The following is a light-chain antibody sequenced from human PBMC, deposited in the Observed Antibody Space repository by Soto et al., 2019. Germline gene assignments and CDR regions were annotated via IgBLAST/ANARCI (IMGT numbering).Light chain of an antibody. V-gene: IGKV1-17*01. CDR2: RAS. Sequence: DIPMTQSPSFLSPSVGDRVTITCRARQDIRDDLTWYQQKPGKAPARLIYRASFLQTGVPSRFSGSRSGTEFTLTIISLQPEDFATYYCLQHSTYPFTFGPGT. J-gene: IGKJ3*01. CDR3: LQHSTYPFT. CDR1: QDIRDD.